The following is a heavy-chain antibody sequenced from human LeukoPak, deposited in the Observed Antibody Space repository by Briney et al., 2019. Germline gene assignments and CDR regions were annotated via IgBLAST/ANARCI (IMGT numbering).Heavy chain of an antibody. CDR2: IYTSGST. CDR1: GGSISSGSYY. D-gene: IGHD1-26*01. CDR3: AARIVGAISFDY. V-gene: IGHV4-61*02. J-gene: IGHJ4*02. Sequence: PSQTLSLISTVSGGSISSGSYYWSWIRQPAGKGLEWIGRIYTSGSTNYNPSLKSRVTISVDTSKNQFSLKLSSVTAADTAVYYCAARIVGAISFDYWGQGTLVTVSS.